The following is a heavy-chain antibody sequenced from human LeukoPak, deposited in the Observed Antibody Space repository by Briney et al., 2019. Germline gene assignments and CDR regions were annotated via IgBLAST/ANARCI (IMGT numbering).Heavy chain of an antibody. V-gene: IGHV3-30*18. CDR2: ISPDGKIE. CDR3: AKINNDDDY. Sequence: PGGSLRLSCAASGFTFTTFGIHCVRQAPGKGLEWVAAISPDGKIEYYTDSVKGRFTVSRDNSKNMIYLQMNRLRGEDSAVYFCAKINNDDDYWGQGALVTVSS. CDR1: GFTFTTFG. J-gene: IGHJ4*02. D-gene: IGHD1/OR15-1a*01.